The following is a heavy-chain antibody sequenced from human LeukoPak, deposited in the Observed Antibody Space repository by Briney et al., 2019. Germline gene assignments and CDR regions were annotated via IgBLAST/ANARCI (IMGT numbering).Heavy chain of an antibody. J-gene: IGHJ6*03. Sequence: SETLSPTSALYGGSFSGYYWTCNRQSPGNGLEWIGEINHSGSTNCNPSLKSRVTISVDTSKNQFSLKLSSVTAADTAVYYCARLSANSDNVLYYYYYIDVWGKGTTVTVSS. V-gene: IGHV4-34*01. CDR2: INHSGST. CDR3: ARLSANSDNVLYYYYYIDV. D-gene: IGHD4/OR15-4a*01. CDR1: GGSFSGYY.